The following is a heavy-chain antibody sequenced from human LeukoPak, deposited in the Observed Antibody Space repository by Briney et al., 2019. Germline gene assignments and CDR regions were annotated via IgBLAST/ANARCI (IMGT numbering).Heavy chain of an antibody. CDR3: ARDDFTMTVAGNFDY. J-gene: IGHJ4*02. D-gene: IGHD3-22*01. CDR2: ISYDGSNK. V-gene: IGHV3-30*03. Sequence: GGSLRLSCAASGFTFSSYGMHWVRQAPGKGLEWVAVISYDGSNKYYADSVKGRFTISRDNSKNTLYLQMNSLRAEDTAVYYCARDDFTMTVAGNFDYWGQGTLITVSS. CDR1: GFTFSSYG.